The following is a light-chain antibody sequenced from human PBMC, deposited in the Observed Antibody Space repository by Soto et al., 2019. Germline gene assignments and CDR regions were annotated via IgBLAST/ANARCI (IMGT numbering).Light chain of an antibody. CDR2: RDS. CDR1: NIGSKN. Sequence: SYELTRPLSVSVALGQTARITCGGNNIGSKNVHWYQQKPGQAPVLVIYRDSNRPSGIPERFSGSNSGNTATLTISRAQAGDEADYYCQVWDSSTRVFGGGTKLTVL. V-gene: IGLV3-9*01. J-gene: IGLJ2*01. CDR3: QVWDSSTRV.